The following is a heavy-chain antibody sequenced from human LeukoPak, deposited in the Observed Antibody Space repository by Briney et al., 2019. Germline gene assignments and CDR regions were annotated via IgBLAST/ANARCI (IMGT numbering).Heavy chain of an antibody. Sequence: ASVKVSCKASGYTFTSYAMNWVRQAPGQGLEWMGWINTNTGNPTYAQGFTGRFVFSLDTSVSTAYLQISSLKAEDTAVYYCAALSSSSSGYYYYMDVWGKGTTVTVSS. D-gene: IGHD6-6*01. CDR2: INTNTGNP. CDR3: AALSSSSSGYYYYMDV. CDR1: GYTFTSYA. J-gene: IGHJ6*03. V-gene: IGHV7-4-1*02.